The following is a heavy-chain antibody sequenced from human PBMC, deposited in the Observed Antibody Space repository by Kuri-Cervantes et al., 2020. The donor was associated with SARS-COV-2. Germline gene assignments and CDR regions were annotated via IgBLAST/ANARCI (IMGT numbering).Heavy chain of an antibody. CDR1: GFTFSSYA. J-gene: IGHJ5*02. Sequence: GESLKISCAASGFTFSSYAMHWVRQAPGKGLEWVAVISYDGSNKYYADSVKGRFTISRDNPKNTLYLQMNSLRAEDTAVYYRARETTQPNWFDPWDQGTLVTVSS. CDR2: ISYDGSNK. CDR3: ARETTQPNWFDP. D-gene: IGHD4-11*01. V-gene: IGHV3-30-3*01.